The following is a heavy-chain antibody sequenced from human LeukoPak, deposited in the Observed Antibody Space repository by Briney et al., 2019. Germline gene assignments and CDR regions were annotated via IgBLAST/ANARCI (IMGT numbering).Heavy chain of an antibody. CDR3: ARQGRYFDSHAFDP. V-gene: IGHV4-61*08. D-gene: IGHD3-9*01. Sequence: PSETLSLTCTVSGGSITSDDYYWTWIRQPPGKGLEWIGYIYYSGSTNYNPSLKSRVTISVDTSKNQFSLKLTSVTAADTAVYYCARQGRYFDSHAFDPWGQGTLVTVSS. CDR1: GGSITSDDYY. CDR2: IYYSGST. J-gene: IGHJ5*02.